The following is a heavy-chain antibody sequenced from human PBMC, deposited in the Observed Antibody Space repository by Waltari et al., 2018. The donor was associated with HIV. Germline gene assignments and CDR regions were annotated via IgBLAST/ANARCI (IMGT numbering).Heavy chain of an antibody. CDR2: IYHSGST. CDR1: DYSIGNGYY. J-gene: IGHJ4*02. Sequence: QVQLQESGPGLVKASETLSLTCAVSDYSIGNGYYWGWIRQPPGKGREWIGNIYHSGSTYYNPSLKSRVTISVDTSKNQFSLKLTSVTAADTAVYYCARGTYGDYFDYWGQGTLVTVSS. V-gene: IGHV4-38-2*01. CDR3: ARGTYGDYFDY. D-gene: IGHD4-17*01.